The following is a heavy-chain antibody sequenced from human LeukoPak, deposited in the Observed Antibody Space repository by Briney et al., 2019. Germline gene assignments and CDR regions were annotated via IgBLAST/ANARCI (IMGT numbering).Heavy chain of an antibody. V-gene: IGHV3-21*01. Sequence: GGSLRLSCAASGFTFSTYTMHWVRQAPGKGLEWVSSISGSSSSIYYADSVKGRFTVSRDNVENSLYLQMNSLRAEDTAVYYCVGDLHDCSVYSRPMVYWGPGALVTVCS. CDR2: ISGSSSSI. CDR1: GFTFSTYT. D-gene: IGHD3-22*01. CDR3: VGDLHDCSVYSRPMVY. J-gene: IGHJ4*02.